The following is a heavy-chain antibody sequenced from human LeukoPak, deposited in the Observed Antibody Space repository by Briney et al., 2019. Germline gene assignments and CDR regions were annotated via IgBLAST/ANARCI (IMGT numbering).Heavy chain of an antibody. J-gene: IGHJ6*02. CDR3: ARDRRVMTAMTTSYYGMDV. Sequence: GSLRLSCAASGFTFSSYWMSWVRQAPGMGLEWVANIKQDRSEKYYVDSVKGRFTVSRDNAKNSLYLQMNSLRAEDTAVYYCARDRRVMTAMTTSYYGMDVWGQGTTVTVFS. D-gene: IGHD4-17*01. V-gene: IGHV3-7*01. CDR1: GFTFSSYW. CDR2: IKQDRSEK.